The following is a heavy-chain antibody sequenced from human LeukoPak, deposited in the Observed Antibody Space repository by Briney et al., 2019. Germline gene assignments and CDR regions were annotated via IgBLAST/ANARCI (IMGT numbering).Heavy chain of an antibody. CDR3: VREGEGPLSKDFDY. D-gene: IGHD2/OR15-2a*01. CDR2: IGPHSTFT. J-gene: IGHJ4*02. Sequence: ASVKVSCKASDYTFTSYGISWVRQAPGQGLEWMGYIGPHSTFTSSPQEFQGRVTMTRDTSMTTAYMELTRLTSDDTAVYYCVREGEGPLSKDFDYWGQGTLVTVSS. V-gene: IGHV1-18*01. CDR1: DYTFTSYG.